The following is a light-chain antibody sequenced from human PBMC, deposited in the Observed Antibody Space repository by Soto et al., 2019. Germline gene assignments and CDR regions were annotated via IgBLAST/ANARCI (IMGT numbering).Light chain of an antibody. CDR1: SSDIGNYNY. J-gene: IGLJ1*01. CDR2: EVS. CDR3: ISYTNNNDPHV. Sequence: QSALTQPASVSGSPGQSITISCTGTSSDIGNYNYVSWYQLHPGKVPKVMIYEVSNRPSGVSNRFSGSKSGNTASLTISGLQSEDEADYYCISYTNNNDPHVFGTGTQLTVL. V-gene: IGLV2-14*01.